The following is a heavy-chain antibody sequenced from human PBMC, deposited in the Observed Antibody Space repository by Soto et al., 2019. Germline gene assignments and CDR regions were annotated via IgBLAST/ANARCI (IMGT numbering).Heavy chain of an antibody. CDR1: GGSISSSSYY. CDR3: ARRVAAAGTYDY. D-gene: IGHD6-13*01. J-gene: IGHJ4*02. Sequence: SETLSLTCTVSGGSISSSSYYWGWIRQPPGKGLEWIGSIYYSGSTYYNPSLKSRVTISVDTSKNQFSLKLSSVTAADTAVYYCARRVAAAGTYDYWGQGTLVTVSS. V-gene: IGHV4-39*01. CDR2: IYYSGST.